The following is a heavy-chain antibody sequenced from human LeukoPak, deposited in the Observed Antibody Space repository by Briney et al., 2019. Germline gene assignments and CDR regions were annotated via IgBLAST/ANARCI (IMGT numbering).Heavy chain of an antibody. Sequence: GGSLRLSCVASGFTFSNYAMSWVRQAPGKGLEWVSGISSSGDSTYYEESVKGRFTISRDNSKNTLYLQMNSLRAEDTAVYYCATRSGDCSSTSCYSHYWGQGTLVTVSS. CDR3: ATRSGDCSSTSCYSHY. V-gene: IGHV3-23*01. J-gene: IGHJ4*02. CDR1: GFTFSNYA. D-gene: IGHD2-2*02. CDR2: ISSSGDST.